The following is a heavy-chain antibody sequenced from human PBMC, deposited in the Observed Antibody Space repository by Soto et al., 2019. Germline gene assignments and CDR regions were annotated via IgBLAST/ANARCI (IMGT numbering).Heavy chain of an antibody. V-gene: IGHV1-58*01. CDR3: AAEVGATGYYFDY. D-gene: IGHD1-26*01. CDR2: IVVGSGNT. CDR1: GFTFTSSA. Sequence: QMQLVQSGPEVKKPGTSVKVSCKASGFTFTSSAVQWVRQARGQRLEWLGWIVVGSGNTNYAQKFQERVTITRDMSKSTAYMELSSLRSEDTAVYYCAAEVGATGYYFDYWGQGTLVTVSS. J-gene: IGHJ4*02.